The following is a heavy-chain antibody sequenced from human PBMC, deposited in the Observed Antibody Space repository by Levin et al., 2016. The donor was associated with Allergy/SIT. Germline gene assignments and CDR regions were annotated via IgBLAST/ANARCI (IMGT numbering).Heavy chain of an antibody. Sequence: VRQAPGKGLEWVSDISGSGATIYYADSVKGRFTISRDNSKNTLYLQLNSLRAEDTALYYCARGRDLMVRGVAGVFDYWGQGTLVTVSS. V-gene: IGHV3-23*01. CDR2: ISGSGATI. D-gene: IGHD3-10*01. J-gene: IGHJ4*02. CDR3: ARGRDLMVRGVAGVFDY.